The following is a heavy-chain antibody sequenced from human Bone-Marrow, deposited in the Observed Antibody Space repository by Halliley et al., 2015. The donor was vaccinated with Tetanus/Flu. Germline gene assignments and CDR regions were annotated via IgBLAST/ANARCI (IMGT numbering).Heavy chain of an antibody. D-gene: IGHD2-21*02. CDR3: AKDDGGSQYTADWFAS. CDR1: GLTFSTFA. J-gene: IGHJ5*01. Sequence: SLRLSCAASGLTFSTFAMHWVRQAPGKGLEWVASVSNDGSDEYYAESVKGRFSISRDNSKSTLSLQMNSLRGDDTAVYYCAKDDGGSQYTADWFASWGQGIRVTVSS. V-gene: IGHV3-30*18. CDR2: VSNDGSDE.